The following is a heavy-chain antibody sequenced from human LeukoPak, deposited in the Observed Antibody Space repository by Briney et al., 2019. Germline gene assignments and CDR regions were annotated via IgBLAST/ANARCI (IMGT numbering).Heavy chain of an antibody. Sequence: ASVKVSCKASGYAFTSYDINWVRQATGQGLEWMGWMNPNSGNTGYAQKFQGRVTMTRNTSISTAYMELSRLRSDDTAVYYCARRKGEPNIFDSWGQGTLVTVSS. V-gene: IGHV1-8*01. D-gene: IGHD3-16*01. CDR3: ARRKGEPNIFDS. CDR2: MNPNSGNT. CDR1: GYAFTSYD. J-gene: IGHJ4*02.